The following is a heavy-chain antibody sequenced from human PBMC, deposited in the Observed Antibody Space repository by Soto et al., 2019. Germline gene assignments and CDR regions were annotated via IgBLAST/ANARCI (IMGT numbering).Heavy chain of an antibody. D-gene: IGHD1-7*01. J-gene: IGHJ4*02. CDR2: IYRTGGT. CDR3: ASRDPGTSVDY. Sequence: PSETLSLTCAVSGGSFTSNNWWTWVRQPPGQGLEWIGEIYRTGGTNYNPSLKSRVTISLDKSENQFSLKVTSLTAADTAVYYCASRDPGTSVDYWGQGTLVTVYS. CDR1: GGSFTSNNW. V-gene: IGHV4-4*02.